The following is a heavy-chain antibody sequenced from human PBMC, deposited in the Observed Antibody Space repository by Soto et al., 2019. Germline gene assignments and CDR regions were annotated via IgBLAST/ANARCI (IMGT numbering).Heavy chain of an antibody. CDR3: ARESCISTSCYGYYYGMDV. Sequence: QVQLVQSGAAVKKPGSSVKVSCKASGGTFSSYAISWVRQAPGQGLEWMGGIIPIFGTANYAQKFQGRVTITADESTSTAYMELSSLRSEDTAVYYCARESCISTSCYGYYYGMDVWGQGTTVTVSS. J-gene: IGHJ6*02. V-gene: IGHV1-69*12. D-gene: IGHD2-2*01. CDR2: IIPIFGTA. CDR1: GGTFSSYA.